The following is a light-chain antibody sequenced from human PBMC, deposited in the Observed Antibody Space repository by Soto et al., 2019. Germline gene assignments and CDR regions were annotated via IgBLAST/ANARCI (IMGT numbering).Light chain of an antibody. Sequence: EIVLTQSPGTLSLSPGERATLSCRASQSVIDTYLAWYQQKPGRAPRLLIYGASNRATGIPARFSGSGSGTEFSLTISSLQSEDFAIYYCQQYNNWPLTFGGGTKVDIK. V-gene: IGKV3D-15*01. J-gene: IGKJ4*01. CDR2: GAS. CDR3: QQYNNWPLT. CDR1: QSVIDTY.